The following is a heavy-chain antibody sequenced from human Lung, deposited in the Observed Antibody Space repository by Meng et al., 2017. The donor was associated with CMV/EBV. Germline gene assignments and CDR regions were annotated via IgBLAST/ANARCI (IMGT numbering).Heavy chain of an antibody. J-gene: IGHJ4*02. CDR1: GYSFTSYW. CDR3: ARYPRYCSSTSCYFDY. V-gene: IGHV5-51*01. Sequence: GGSXRLXCKGSGYSFTSYWIGWVRQMPGKGLEWMGIIYPGDSDTRYSPSFQGQVTISADKSISTAYLQWSSLKASDTAMYYCARYPRYCSSTSCYFDYWRQATLVTVSS. CDR2: IYPGDSDT. D-gene: IGHD2-2*01.